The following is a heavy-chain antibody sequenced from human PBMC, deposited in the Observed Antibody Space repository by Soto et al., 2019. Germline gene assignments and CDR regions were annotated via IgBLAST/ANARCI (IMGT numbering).Heavy chain of an antibody. J-gene: IGHJ6*02. Sequence: ASVKVSCQASGCTFSSYAIRWVRQAPGQGLEWMGGSIPIFGKANYAQKFQGGVTITADESTSTAYMELNSLRSEDTAVYYCARVLGAAAYSYYGMDVWGQGTTVTVSS. D-gene: IGHD6-13*01. CDR2: SIPIFGKA. CDR1: GCTFSSYA. V-gene: IGHV1-69*13. CDR3: ARVLGAAAYSYYGMDV.